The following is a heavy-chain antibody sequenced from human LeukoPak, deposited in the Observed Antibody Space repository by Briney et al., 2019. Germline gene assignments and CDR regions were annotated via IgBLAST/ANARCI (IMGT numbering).Heavy chain of an antibody. CDR2: ITSRSSYK. Sequence: GGSLRLSCAASGFTFSTYSMNWVRQAPGKGLEWVSSITSRSSYKYYADSVKGRFTISRDDAKNSLYLQMNSLRVEDTAVYYCARDNPDYSNNWWFDPWGQGTLVTVSS. D-gene: IGHD4-11*01. CDR3: ARDNPDYSNNWWFDP. CDR1: GFTFSTYS. V-gene: IGHV3-21*01. J-gene: IGHJ5*02.